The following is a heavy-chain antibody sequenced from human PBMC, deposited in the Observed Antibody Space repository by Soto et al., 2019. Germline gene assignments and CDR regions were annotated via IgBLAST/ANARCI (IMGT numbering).Heavy chain of an antibody. CDR1: GFTFSSYA. Sequence: GGSLRLSCAASGFTFSSYAMSWVRQAPGKGLEWVSSISGSGGSTYYADSVKGRFIISRDNSKSTLYLQMNSLRAEDTAVYYCATGTFNFDSWGQGTLVTVSS. J-gene: IGHJ4*02. CDR2: ISGSGGST. V-gene: IGHV3-23*01. CDR3: ATGTFNFDS.